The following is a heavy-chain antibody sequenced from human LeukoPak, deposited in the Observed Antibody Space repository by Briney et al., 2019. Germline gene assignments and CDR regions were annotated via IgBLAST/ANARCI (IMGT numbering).Heavy chain of an antibody. V-gene: IGHV4-59*08. D-gene: IGHD1-1*01. CDR2: IYYSGST. J-gene: IGHJ3*02. CDR1: GGSISSYY. Sequence: SETLSLTCTVSGGSISSYYWSWIRQPPGKGLEWIGYIYYSGSTNYNPSLKSRVTISVDTSKNQFSLKLSSVTAADAAVYYCARHEGSLEAFDIWGQGTTVTVSS. CDR3: ARHEGSLEAFDI.